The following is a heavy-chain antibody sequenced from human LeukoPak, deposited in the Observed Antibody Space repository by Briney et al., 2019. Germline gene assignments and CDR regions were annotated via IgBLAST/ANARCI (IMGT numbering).Heavy chain of an antibody. V-gene: IGHV3-53*01. J-gene: IGHJ4*02. CDR2: IYSGGNT. D-gene: IGHD3-10*01. CDR1: GSSVSGNY. CDR3: ARDRTTFGEFDY. Sequence: GGSLRLSCAASGSSVSGNYMSWVRQAPGKGLEWVSVIYSGGNTYYADSVKGRFTISRDNSKNRLYLQMNSLSAEDTAVYYCARDRTTFGEFDYWGQGTLVTVSS.